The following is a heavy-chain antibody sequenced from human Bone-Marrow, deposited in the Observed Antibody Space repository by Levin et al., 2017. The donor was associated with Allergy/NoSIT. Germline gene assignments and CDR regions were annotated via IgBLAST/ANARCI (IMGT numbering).Heavy chain of an antibody. D-gene: IGHD4/OR15-4a*01. CDR2: ISGNSGVI. CDR3: VKSDCRETWCYTAES. J-gene: IGHJ4*02. CDR1: GFTFDNYA. Sequence: GGSLRLSCAASGFTFDNYAMHWVRQAPGKVLEWVSGISGNSGVIGYADSVKGRFTIFRDNAKNSLFLQMNSLRVEDTALYYCVKSDCRETWCYTAESWGQGTLVTVSS. V-gene: IGHV3-9*01.